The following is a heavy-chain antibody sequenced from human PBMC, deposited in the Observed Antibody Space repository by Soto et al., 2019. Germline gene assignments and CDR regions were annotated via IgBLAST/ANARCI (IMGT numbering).Heavy chain of an antibody. J-gene: IGHJ5*02. Sequence: GGSLRLSCAASGFTFSSYAMHWVRQAPGKGLEWVAVISYDGSNKYYADSVKGRFTISRDNSKNTLYLQMNSLRAEDTAVYYCARDQDIAAARGGNWFDPWGQGTLVTVSS. CDR1: GFTFSSYA. CDR3: ARDQDIAAARGGNWFDP. D-gene: IGHD6-13*01. CDR2: ISYDGSNK. V-gene: IGHV3-30-3*01.